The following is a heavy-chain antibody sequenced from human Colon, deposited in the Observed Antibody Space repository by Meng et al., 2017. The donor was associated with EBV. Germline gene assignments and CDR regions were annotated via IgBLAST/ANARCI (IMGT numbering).Heavy chain of an antibody. Sequence: QVWLEGSGPGLVKPSQTLSLTCGVSGDSVTNGGYSWSWIRQPPGKGLEWIGYIYHSGSTKYNPSLKSRVTISVDTSKNQFSLELSSVTAADTAVYYCARDTSTWGNKGLDHWGQGILVTVSS. V-gene: IGHV4-30-2*01. D-gene: IGHD7-27*01. CDR1: GDSVTNGGYS. CDR2: IYHSGST. CDR3: ARDTSTWGNKGLDH. J-gene: IGHJ4*02.